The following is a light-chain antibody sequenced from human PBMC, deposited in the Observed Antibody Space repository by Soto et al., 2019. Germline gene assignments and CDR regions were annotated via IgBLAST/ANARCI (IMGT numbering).Light chain of an antibody. J-gene: IGKJ2*01. Sequence: EIVLTQSPGTLSLSPGERATLSCRASQSVSSSYLAWYQHKPGQAPRLLIYGASSSATGIPDRFSGSGSGTDFTLTISRLEPEEFAVYYCQQYGSSPHTFGQGTKLEIK. CDR1: QSVSSSY. CDR3: QQYGSSPHT. V-gene: IGKV3-20*01. CDR2: GAS.